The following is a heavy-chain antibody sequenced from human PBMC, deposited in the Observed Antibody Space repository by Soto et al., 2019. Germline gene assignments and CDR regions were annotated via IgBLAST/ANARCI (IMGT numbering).Heavy chain of an antibody. Sequence: PSETLSLTCTVSGGSISSSSYYWGWIRQPPGKGLEWIGSIYYSVSTYYNPSLKSRVTISVDTSKNHFSLKLSSVTAADTAVYYWARHSSEELAPNYFDNLGDGTMVPVSP. J-gene: IGHJ4*01. CDR3: ARHSSEELAPNYFDN. V-gene: IGHV4-39*01. CDR1: GGSISSSSYY. D-gene: IGHD1-26*01. CDR2: IYYSVST.